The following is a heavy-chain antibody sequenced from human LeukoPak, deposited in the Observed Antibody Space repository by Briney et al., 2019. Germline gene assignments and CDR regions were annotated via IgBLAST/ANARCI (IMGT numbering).Heavy chain of an antibody. CDR3: AVGALWFGELDYFDH. CDR2: ISGSGGDT. D-gene: IGHD3-10*01. V-gene: IGHV3-23*01. J-gene: IGHJ4*02. Sequence: GGSLRLSCAASGFTFNSYGMSWVRQAPGKGLEWVSGISGSGGDTYYADSVKGRFTISRDNSKNTLYLQMNSLRAEDTAVYYCAVGALWFGELDYFDHWGKGTLVSVSS. CDR1: GFTFNSYG.